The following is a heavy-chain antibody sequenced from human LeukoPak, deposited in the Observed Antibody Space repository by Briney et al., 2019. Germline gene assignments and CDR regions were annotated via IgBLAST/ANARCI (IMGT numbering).Heavy chain of an antibody. CDR2: ISWNSGSI. Sequence: GGSLRLSCAASGFTFDDYAMHWVRQAPGKGLEWVSGISWNSGSIGYADSVKGRFTISRDNAENSLYLQMNSLRAEDTAFYYCAKDRYYDSSGYSMGGAFDIWGQGTMVTVSS. CDR3: AKDRYYDSSGYSMGGAFDI. V-gene: IGHV3-9*01. D-gene: IGHD3-22*01. CDR1: GFTFDDYA. J-gene: IGHJ3*02.